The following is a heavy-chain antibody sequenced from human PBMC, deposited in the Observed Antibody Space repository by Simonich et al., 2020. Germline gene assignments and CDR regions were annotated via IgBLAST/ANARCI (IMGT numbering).Heavy chain of an antibody. CDR3: ARDGLGTAYYYYMDV. D-gene: IGHD7-27*01. J-gene: IGHJ6*03. CDR2: IKQDGSEK. CDR1: GFTFSSYW. V-gene: IGHV3-7*01. Sequence: EVQLVESGGGLVQPGGSLRLSCAASGFTFSSYWMSWVRQAPRKGREWVANIKQDGSEKYYVDSVKGRFTISRDNAKNSLYLQMNSLRAEDTAVYYCARDGLGTAYYYYMDVWGKGTTVTVSS.